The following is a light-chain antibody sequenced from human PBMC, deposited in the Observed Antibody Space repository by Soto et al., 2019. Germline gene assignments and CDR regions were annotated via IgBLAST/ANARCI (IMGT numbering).Light chain of an antibody. J-gene: IGKJ4*01. CDR2: KAS. CDR3: QQYNSYPVT. V-gene: IGKV1-5*03. CDR1: QSISSW. Sequence: DIQMTQSPSTLSGSVGDRVTITCRASQSISSWLAWYQQKPGKAPKLLIYKASSLESGVPWRFSGSGSGTEFTLTISSLQPDDFATYYCQQYNSYPVTFGGGTKVDIK.